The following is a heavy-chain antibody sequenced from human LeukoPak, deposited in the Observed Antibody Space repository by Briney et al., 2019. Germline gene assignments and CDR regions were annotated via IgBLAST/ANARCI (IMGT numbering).Heavy chain of an antibody. Sequence: GGSLRLSCAASGFTFSSYAMHWVRQAPGKGLEWVAVISYDGSNKYYADSVKGRLTISRDNSKNTLYLQMNSLRAEDTAVYYCAKHDYGDYAPFFDYYYYGMDVWGQGTTVTVSS. V-gene: IGHV3-30-3*02. D-gene: IGHD4-17*01. CDR2: ISYDGSNK. CDR3: AKHDYGDYAPFFDYYYYGMDV. CDR1: GFTFSSYA. J-gene: IGHJ6*02.